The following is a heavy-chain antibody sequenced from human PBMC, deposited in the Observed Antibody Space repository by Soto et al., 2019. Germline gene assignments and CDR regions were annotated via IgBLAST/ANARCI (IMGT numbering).Heavy chain of an antibody. D-gene: IGHD4-4*01. Sequence: ASVKVSCKASGYTFTSYGISWVRQAPGQGLEWMGWISAYNGNTNYAQKLQGRVTMTTDTSTSTAYMELRSLRSDDTAVYYCARDRVLPTVTYYYYYYGMDVWGQGTTVTGSS. CDR2: ISAYNGNT. J-gene: IGHJ6*02. CDR1: GYTFTSYG. CDR3: ARDRVLPTVTYYYYYYGMDV. V-gene: IGHV1-18*01.